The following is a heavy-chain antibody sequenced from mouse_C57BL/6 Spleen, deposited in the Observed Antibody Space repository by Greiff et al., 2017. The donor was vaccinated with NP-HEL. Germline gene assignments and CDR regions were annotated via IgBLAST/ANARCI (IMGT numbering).Heavy chain of an antibody. D-gene: IGHD1-1*01. CDR3: ARSDCGSSNGFAY. J-gene: IGHJ3*01. CDR2: IYPGDGDT. CDR1: GYAFSSYW. V-gene: IGHV1-80*01. Sequence: QVQLKESGAELVKPGASVKISCKASGYAFSSYWMNWVKQRPGKGLEWIGQIYPGDGDTNYNGKFKGKATLTADKSSSTAYMQLSSLTTEESAVYCWARSDCGSSNGFAYWGQGTLVTVSA.